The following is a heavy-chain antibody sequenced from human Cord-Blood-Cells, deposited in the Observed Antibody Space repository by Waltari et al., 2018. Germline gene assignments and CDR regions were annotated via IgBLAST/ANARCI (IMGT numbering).Heavy chain of an antibody. Sequence: EVQLVESGGGVVQPGGSLRLSCAASGFTFISYWMSWVRQAPGKGLEWVANIKQDGSEKYYVDSVKGRFTISRDNAKNSLYLQMNSLRAEDTAVYYCARDRPHYLGAFDIWGQGTMVTVSS. CDR2: IKQDGSEK. CDR1: GFTFISYW. J-gene: IGHJ3*02. V-gene: IGHV3-7*01. D-gene: IGHD7-27*01. CDR3: ARDRPHYLGAFDI.